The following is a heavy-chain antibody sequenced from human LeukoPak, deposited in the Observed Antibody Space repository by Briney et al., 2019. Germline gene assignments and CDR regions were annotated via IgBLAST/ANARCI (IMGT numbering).Heavy chain of an antibody. CDR2: IIPIFGTA. Sequence: GASVKVSCKASGGTFSTYAISWVRQAPGQGLEWMGGIIPIFGTANYAQKFQGRVTITADESTSTAYMELSSLRSEDTAVYYCASRAGPYYYDSSGYYYGHFDYWGQGTLVTVSS. V-gene: IGHV1-69*01. CDR1: GGTFSTYA. J-gene: IGHJ4*02. CDR3: ASRAGPYYYDSSGYYYGHFDY. D-gene: IGHD3-22*01.